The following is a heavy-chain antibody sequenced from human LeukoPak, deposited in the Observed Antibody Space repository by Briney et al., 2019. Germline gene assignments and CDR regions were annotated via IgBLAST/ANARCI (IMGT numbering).Heavy chain of an antibody. V-gene: IGHV3-30*18. Sequence: SGGSLRLSCAASGFSFSSYGMHWVRQAPGKGLEWVAVISYDGTNKDYADSVKGRFTISRDNSKSTLFLQMNSLRTEDTAVYYCAKDRGWNGAFDHWGQGTLVTVSS. D-gene: IGHD1-1*01. CDR2: ISYDGTNK. CDR3: AKDRGWNGAFDH. J-gene: IGHJ4*02. CDR1: GFSFSSYG.